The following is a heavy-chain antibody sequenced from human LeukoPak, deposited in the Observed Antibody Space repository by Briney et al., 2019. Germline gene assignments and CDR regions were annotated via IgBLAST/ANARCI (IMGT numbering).Heavy chain of an antibody. CDR1: GGSIRTSY. CDR2: IYYSGST. V-gene: IGHV4-59*08. CDR3: ARLAVTMFRTI. D-gene: IGHD3-10*01. Sequence: SETLSLTCTVLGGSIRTSYSSWIRQPPGKGLEWSGYIYYSGSTNFVPCLKSRVSISVDTSQNQFSMKLSSVTAADAAVYYCARLAVTMFRTIWGQGTLVTVSS. J-gene: IGHJ4*02.